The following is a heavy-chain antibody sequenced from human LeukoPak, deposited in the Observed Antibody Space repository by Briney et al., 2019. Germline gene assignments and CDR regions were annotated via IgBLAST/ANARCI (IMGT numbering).Heavy chain of an antibody. J-gene: IGHJ4*02. D-gene: IGHD2-2*01. V-gene: IGHV3-13*01. Sequence: QPGGSLRLSCAASGFTFSTYDMHWVRQPTGKGLEWVSAIGTAGDTYYPGSVKGRFTISRENAKNSLYLQMSGLRAGDTAVYYCAKDLMALGYCSSTSCDPTDWGQGTLVTVSS. CDR2: IGTAGDT. CDR1: GFTFSTYD. CDR3: AKDLMALGYCSSTSCDPTD.